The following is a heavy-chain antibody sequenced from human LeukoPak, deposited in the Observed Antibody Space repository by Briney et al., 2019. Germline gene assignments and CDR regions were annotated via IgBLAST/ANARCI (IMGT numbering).Heavy chain of an antibody. V-gene: IGHV4-39*02. J-gene: IGHJ4*02. CDR2: VYYGRSP. Sequence: SETLSLTCTVSGDSISRCTYYWAWIRQPPGKGLEWIGSVYYGRSPYFNPSLESRATISVDTSKNHFSLKMSSVTAADTAVYYCARSSGTGTFSYWGQGTLVTVSS. D-gene: IGHD6-25*01. CDR1: GDSISRCTYY. CDR3: ARSSGTGTFSY.